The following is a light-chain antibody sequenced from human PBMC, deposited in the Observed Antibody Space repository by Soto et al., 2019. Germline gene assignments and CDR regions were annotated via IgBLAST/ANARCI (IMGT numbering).Light chain of an antibody. CDR2: GAT. Sequence: EIVLTQSPGAFPFSPGERAFPSSWASESLGASLAWYQQKPGKAPRPLIYGATKRTSATPDRFSGTGSETAFTLAISRLEPGDFAVYYCQQYVTSPAITFGQGTRLEIK. V-gene: IGKV3-20*01. CDR3: QQYVTSPAIT. CDR1: ESLGAS. J-gene: IGKJ5*01.